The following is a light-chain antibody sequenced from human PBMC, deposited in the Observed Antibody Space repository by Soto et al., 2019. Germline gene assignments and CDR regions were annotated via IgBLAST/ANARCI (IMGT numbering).Light chain of an antibody. CDR1: QSVSSN. V-gene: IGKV3-15*01. CDR2: GAS. J-gene: IGKJ1*01. CDR3: QQYNNWPPWT. Sequence: EIVLTQSPATLSLSPGERATLSCRASQSVSSNLAWYQQKPGQAPRLLIYGASTGATGIPARFSGSGSGTEFTLTISSLQSEDFAVYYCQQYNNWPPWTFGQGTKVDIK.